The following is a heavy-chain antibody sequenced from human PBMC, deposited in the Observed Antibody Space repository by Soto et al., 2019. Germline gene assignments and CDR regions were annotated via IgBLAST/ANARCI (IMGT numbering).Heavy chain of an antibody. CDR2: IYYSGTT. D-gene: IGHD1-26*01. V-gene: IGHV4-28*01. J-gene: IGHJ4*02. CDR3: ARREIQGPIDY. CDR1: GYSIRSSNW. Sequence: PSETLSLTSAVSGYSIRSSNWWGWIRQPPGKGLEWIGYIYYSGTTYYNPSLKSRVTMSVDTSKNQFSLKLTSVTAVDTAVYYCARREIQGPIDYWGQGTLVTVS.